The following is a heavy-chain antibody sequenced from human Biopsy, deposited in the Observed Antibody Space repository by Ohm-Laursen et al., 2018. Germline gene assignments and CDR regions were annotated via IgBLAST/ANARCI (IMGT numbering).Heavy chain of an antibody. CDR2: VHYSGAP. CDR3: ARPLRGGEYEGFDL. D-gene: IGHD4-17*01. J-gene: IGHJ3*01. CDR1: DGSINSNDYY. V-gene: IGHV4-39*01. Sequence: SQTLSLTCTASDGSINSNDYYWGWIRQAPGKGLEWLGSVHYSGAPYYKPPLTSRATLSIDTVKNQFFLKFGSATAADTAVYYCARPLRGGEYEGFDLWGPGTMVPVSP.